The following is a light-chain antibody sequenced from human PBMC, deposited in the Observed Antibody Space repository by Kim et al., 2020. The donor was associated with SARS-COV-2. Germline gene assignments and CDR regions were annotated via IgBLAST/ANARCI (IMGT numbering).Light chain of an antibody. CDR3: HQYGSTPRT. CDR1: QTVSNTY. Sequence: EIVLTQSPGTLSVSPGERATLSCRASQTVSNTYLAWYQQNPGQAPRLLIFGTSSRATGIPDRFSGSGSGTDFTLTISRLEPEDFAVYYCHQYGSTPRTFGQGTKLEI. CDR2: GTS. J-gene: IGKJ2*01. V-gene: IGKV3-20*01.